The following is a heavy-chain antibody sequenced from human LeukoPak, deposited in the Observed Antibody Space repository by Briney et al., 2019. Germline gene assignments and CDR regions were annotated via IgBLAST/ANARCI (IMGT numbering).Heavy chain of an antibody. CDR2: IKHDGSER. CDR1: GLTSGSYW. V-gene: IGHV3-7*03. CDR3: AAGSGWSSEY. Sequence: GGSLRLSCAASGLTSGSYWMSWVRHTPGKGLEWVANIKHDGSERNYMESVKGRFTISRDNGKNSLHLQMNNLRAEDTAVYYCAAGSGWSSEYWGQGNLVTVSP. D-gene: IGHD6-19*01. J-gene: IGHJ4*02.